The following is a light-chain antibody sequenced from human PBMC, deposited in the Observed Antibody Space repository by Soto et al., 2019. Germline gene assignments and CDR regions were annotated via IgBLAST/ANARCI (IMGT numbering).Light chain of an antibody. CDR2: EVS. V-gene: IGLV2-14*01. Sequence: ALAQPASVSGSPGQSITISCTGTSSDVGGYNFVSWYQQHPGRAPKLLIYEVSRRPSGVSNRFSGSKSGDTASLTISGLQAEDEADYYCYSYRGYYTRVFGTGTKVTVL. J-gene: IGLJ1*01. CDR1: SSDVGGYNF. CDR3: YSYRGYYTRV.